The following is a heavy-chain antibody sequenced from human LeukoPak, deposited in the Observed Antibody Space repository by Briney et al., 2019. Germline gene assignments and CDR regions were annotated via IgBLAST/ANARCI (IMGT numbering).Heavy chain of an antibody. V-gene: IGHV4-4*07. Sequence: SETLSLTCTVSGGSISSYYWSWIRQPAGKGLGWIGRIYTSGSTNYNPSLKSRVTMSVDTSKNQFSLKLSSVTAADTAVYYCARDRGYSYSWGQGTLVTVSS. CDR2: IYTSGST. CDR1: GGSISSYY. CDR3: ARDRGYSYS. J-gene: IGHJ4*02. D-gene: IGHD5-18*01.